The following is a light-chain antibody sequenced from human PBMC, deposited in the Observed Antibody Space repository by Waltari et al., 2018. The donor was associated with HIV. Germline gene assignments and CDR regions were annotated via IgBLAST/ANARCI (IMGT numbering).Light chain of an antibody. Sequence: QSVLTQPPSVSVAPGQRVTVSCTGRGSNIGAGYDVNWYQQLPGTAPKLLLYGTSNRPSGVPDRFSGSKSGTSASLAITGLQAEDEADYYCQSYDSSLSALFGGGTKLTVL. V-gene: IGLV1-40*01. J-gene: IGLJ2*01. CDR1: GSNIGAGYD. CDR3: QSYDSSLSAL. CDR2: GTS.